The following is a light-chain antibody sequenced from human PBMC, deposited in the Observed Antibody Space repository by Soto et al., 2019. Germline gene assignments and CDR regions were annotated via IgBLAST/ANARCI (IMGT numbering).Light chain of an antibody. V-gene: IGLV1-40*01. Sequence: QSVLTQPPSVSGAPGQWVTISCTGSSCNIGAGYDVHWYQQLPGTAPKLLIYGNSNRPSGVPYRFSGSKSGTSASLAITGLQAEEEADYYCQSYDSSVSKVVFGGGTKLTVL. CDR2: GNS. CDR1: SCNIGAGYD. CDR3: QSYDSSVSKVV. J-gene: IGLJ2*01.